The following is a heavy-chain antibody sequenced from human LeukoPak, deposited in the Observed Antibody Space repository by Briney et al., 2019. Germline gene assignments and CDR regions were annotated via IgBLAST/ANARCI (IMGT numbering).Heavy chain of an antibody. J-gene: IGHJ5*02. CDR2: ISSSSSYI. CDR3: AREVGYYYDSSGYP. Sequence: GGSLRLSCAASGFTFSSYSMNWVRQAPGMGLERVSSISSSSSYIYYADSVKGRFTISRDNAKNSLYLQMNSLRAEDTAMYYCAREVGYYYDSSGYPWGQGTLVTVSS. D-gene: IGHD3-22*01. V-gene: IGHV3-21*01. CDR1: GFTFSSYS.